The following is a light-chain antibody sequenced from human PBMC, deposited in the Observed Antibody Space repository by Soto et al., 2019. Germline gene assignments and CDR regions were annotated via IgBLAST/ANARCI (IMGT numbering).Light chain of an antibody. CDR2: TSG. V-gene: IGKV1-39*01. J-gene: IGKJ2*01. CDR3: QQTYSTPYT. CDR1: QRITTY. Sequence: IHMTQAPSSLAASVGDRITVTCRASQRITTYVNWYQLKPGEAPKLLIYTSGTLQRGVPSRFSGSGSGTDFTLTITRLQPADFATYFCQQTYSTPYTFGQGTKLEI.